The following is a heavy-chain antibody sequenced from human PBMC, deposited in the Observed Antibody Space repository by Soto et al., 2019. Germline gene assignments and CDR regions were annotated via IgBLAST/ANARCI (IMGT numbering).Heavy chain of an antibody. D-gene: IGHD3-3*01. J-gene: IGHJ4*02. CDR2: ISSNGGST. V-gene: IGHV3-64*01. CDR1: GFTFSSYA. Sequence: EVQLVESGGGLVQPGGSLRLSCAASGFTFSSYAMHWVRQAPGKGLEYVSAISSNGGSTYYANSVKGRFTISRDNSKNTLYLQMGSLRAEDMAVYYCARELSEWLDYWGQGTLVTVCS. CDR3: ARELSEWLDY.